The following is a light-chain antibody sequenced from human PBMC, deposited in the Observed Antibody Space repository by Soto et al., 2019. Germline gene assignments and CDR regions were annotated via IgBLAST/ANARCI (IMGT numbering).Light chain of an antibody. V-gene: IGKV3-11*01. Sequence: EIVLTQSPATLSLSPGEGATLSCRASQNVSRFLAWYQRRPGQAPRLLIYDASNRACGIPARFTGSGYGTDFTLTISSLEPEDSAVYYCQQRSNWPPLTFGGGTKVEIK. J-gene: IGKJ4*01. CDR1: QNVSRF. CDR2: DAS. CDR3: QQRSNWPPLT.